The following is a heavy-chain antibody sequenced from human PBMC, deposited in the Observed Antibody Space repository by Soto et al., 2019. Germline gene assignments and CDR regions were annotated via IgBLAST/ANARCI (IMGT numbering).Heavy chain of an antibody. CDR2: INPNSGGT. CDR1: GYTFTGYY. D-gene: IGHD2-15*01. J-gene: IGHJ5*02. CDR3: ARDYCSGGSCYHSGDNWCDP. Sequence: QVQLVQSGAEVKKPGASVKVSCKASGYTFTGYYMHWVRQAPGQGLAWMGWINPNSGGTNYAQKFQARVTMTRDKSISTAYMELSRLRYDATAVYYCARDYCSGGSCYHSGDNWCDPWGQGTLVTVSS. V-gene: IGHV1-2*02.